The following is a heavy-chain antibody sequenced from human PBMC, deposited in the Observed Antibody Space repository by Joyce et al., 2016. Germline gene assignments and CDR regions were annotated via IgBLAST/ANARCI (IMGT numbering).Heavy chain of an antibody. Sequence: QVQLQESGPGLVKPSQTLSLTCSVSGDSISTGGHYYNWIRQHPGKGLEWIGYIHNSGSTCRNPSLKSRVTLSVDTSKNQFSLKLSSMSAADTAVYYCATTLGPGENVDYWGQGTLVTVSS. D-gene: IGHD7-27*01. CDR1: GDSISTGGHY. CDR2: IHNSGST. J-gene: IGHJ4*02. V-gene: IGHV4-31*02. CDR3: ATTLGPGENVDY.